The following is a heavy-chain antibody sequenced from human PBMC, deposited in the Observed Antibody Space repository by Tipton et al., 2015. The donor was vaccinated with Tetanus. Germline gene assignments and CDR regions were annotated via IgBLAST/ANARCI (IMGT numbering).Heavy chain of an antibody. Sequence: QLVQSGAEVKKPXXXLRISCKXXXYSXXSYXXXWVRXXPGKXXEWXXRIXPGDSYPNYSPPFQGHVTISADKSXXTAYLQRSSLKASXTAMYYCARRDYGGVTNWFDPWGXGTLVTVSS. D-gene: IGHD4-17*01. J-gene: IGHJ5*02. CDR3: ARRDYGGVTNWFDP. V-gene: IGHV5-10-1*01. CDR1: XYSXXSYX. CDR2: IXPGDSYP.